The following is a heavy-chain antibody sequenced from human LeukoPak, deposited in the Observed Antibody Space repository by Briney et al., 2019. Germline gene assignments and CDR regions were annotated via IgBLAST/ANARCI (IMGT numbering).Heavy chain of an antibody. V-gene: IGHV4-30-4*02. J-gene: IGHJ4*02. CDR3: ARSPDYGDYVPPIDY. D-gene: IGHD4-17*01. Sequence: SETLSLTCTVSGGSISSGDYYWSWIRQPPGKGLEWIGYIYYSGSTYYNPSLKSRVTISVDTSKNQFSLKLSSVTAADTAVYYCARSPDYGDYVPPIDYWGQGTLVTVSS. CDR1: GGSISSGDYY. CDR2: IYYSGST.